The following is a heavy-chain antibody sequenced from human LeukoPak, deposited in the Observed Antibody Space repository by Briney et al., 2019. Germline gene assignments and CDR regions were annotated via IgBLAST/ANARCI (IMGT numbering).Heavy chain of an antibody. CDR2: ISTSSSTI. Sequence: GGSLRLSCAASGFTFSNYNMNWVRQAPGKGLEWVSFISTSSSTIYYADSVKGRFTISRDNAKNSLFLQMHSLRADDTAVYYCARMVRRLERLKIGRDSDYATGYYFDYWGQGTLVTVSS. J-gene: IGHJ4*02. V-gene: IGHV3-48*01. CDR1: GFTFSNYN. D-gene: IGHD4-11*01. CDR3: ARMVRRLERLKIGRDSDYATGYYFDY.